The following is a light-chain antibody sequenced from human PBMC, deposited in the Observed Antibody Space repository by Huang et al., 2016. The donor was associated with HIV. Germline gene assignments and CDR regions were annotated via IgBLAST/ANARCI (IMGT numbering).Light chain of an antibody. CDR2: GAS. CDR1: QSISRN. Sequence: EIVMTQSPATLFVSPGERATLSCRASQSISRNLAWYQQKPGQAPRVIIYGASTRASGVPARFSGAGSGTEFTLTISSLQSEDLAVYYCQQYDQWPPGYTFGQGTKL. J-gene: IGKJ2*01. V-gene: IGKV3-15*01. CDR3: QQYDQWPPGYT.